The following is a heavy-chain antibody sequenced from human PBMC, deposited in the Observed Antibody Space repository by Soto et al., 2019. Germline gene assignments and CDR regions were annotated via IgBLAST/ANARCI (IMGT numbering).Heavy chain of an antibody. CDR3: VHLLTHYNYAMDV. J-gene: IGHJ6*02. CDR1: GFSLTTSGMG. D-gene: IGHD2-8*01. CDR2: IYWDDDK. Sequence: QITLKESGPTLVKPTQTLTLTCTFSGFSLTTSGMGVGWIRQPQGKALEWLALIYWDDDKPYSPSLKSRLTTTNDTSKNQVVLTMTNMGPVDTATYYCVHLLTHYNYAMDVWGQGTTVTVS. V-gene: IGHV2-5*02.